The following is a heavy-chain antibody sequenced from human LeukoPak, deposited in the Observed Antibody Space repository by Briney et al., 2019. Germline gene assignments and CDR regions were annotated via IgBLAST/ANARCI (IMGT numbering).Heavy chain of an antibody. CDR2: IWYDGSNK. J-gene: IGHJ4*02. D-gene: IGHD6-13*01. CDR1: GFTFSSYG. CDR3: ARTNGYSSSWDPYYFDY. V-gene: IGHV3-33*08. Sequence: GGSLRLSCAASGFTFSSYGMHWVRQAPGKGLEWVAVIWYDGSNKYYADSVKGRFTISRDNSKNTLYLQMNSLRAEDTAVYYCARTNGYSSSWDPYYFDYWGQGTLVTVSS.